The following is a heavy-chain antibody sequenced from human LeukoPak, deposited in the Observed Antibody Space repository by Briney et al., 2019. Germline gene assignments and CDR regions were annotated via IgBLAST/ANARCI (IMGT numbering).Heavy chain of an antibody. V-gene: IGHV4-61*02. CDR2: IYTSGST. J-gene: IGHJ4*02. CDR3: ARETRPTNFDY. CDR1: GGSISSGSYY. Sequence: SQILSLTCTVSGGSISSGSYYWSWIRQPAGKGLEWIGRIYTSGSTNYNPSLKSRVTISVDTSKNQFSLKLSSVTAADTAVYYCARETRPTNFDYWGQGTLVTVSS.